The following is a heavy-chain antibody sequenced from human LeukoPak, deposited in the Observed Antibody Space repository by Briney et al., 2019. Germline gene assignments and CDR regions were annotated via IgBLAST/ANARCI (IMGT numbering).Heavy chain of an antibody. CDR1: GGTFSSYA. CDR3: ASISKISSNWFDP. V-gene: IGHV1-69*05. Sequence: GASVKVSCNASGGTFSSYAISWVRQAPGQGLEWMGGIIPIFGTANYAQKFQGRVTITTDESTSTAYMELSSLRSEDTAVYYCASISKISSNWFDPWGQGTLVTVSS. D-gene: IGHD3-3*02. CDR2: IIPIFGTA. J-gene: IGHJ5*02.